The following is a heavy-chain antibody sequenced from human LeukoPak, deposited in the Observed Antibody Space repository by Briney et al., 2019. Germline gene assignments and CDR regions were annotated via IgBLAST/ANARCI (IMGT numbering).Heavy chain of an antibody. CDR1: GGSISSYY. V-gene: IGHV4-59*01. CDR3: ASQRDGYNSGAFDI. CDR2: IYYSGST. D-gene: IGHD5-24*01. Sequence: SETLSLTCTVSGGSISSYYWSWIREPPGKGLEWIGYIYYSGSTNYNPSLKSRVTISIDTSKNQFSLKLSSVTAADTAVYYCASQRDGYNSGAFDIWGQGTMVTVSS. J-gene: IGHJ3*02.